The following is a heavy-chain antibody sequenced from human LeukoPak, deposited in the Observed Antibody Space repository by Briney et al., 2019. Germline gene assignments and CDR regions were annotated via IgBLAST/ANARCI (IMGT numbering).Heavy chain of an antibody. J-gene: IGHJ4*02. D-gene: IGHD6-13*01. CDR1: GFTFSSYA. Sequence: GGFLRLSCAASGFTFSSYAMSWVRQAPGKGLEWVSGISGSGGSTYYADSVKGRFTISRDNSRNTLYLQMNSPRAEDTAVYYCAILPGYSSGWYEVNYWGQGTMVTVSS. CDR3: AILPGYSSGWYEVNY. V-gene: IGHV3-23*01. CDR2: ISGSGGST.